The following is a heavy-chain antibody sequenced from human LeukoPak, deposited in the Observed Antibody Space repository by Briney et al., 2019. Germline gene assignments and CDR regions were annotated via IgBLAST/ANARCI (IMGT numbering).Heavy chain of an antibody. D-gene: IGHD4-17*01. Sequence: GGSLRLSCAASGFTFSDYYMSWIRQAPGKGLEWVSVINSGGGTNYADSVKGRLTISRDRSKNTLYLQMNSLRVEDTAVYYCARAPMTTEDYWGQGTLVTVSS. CDR2: INSGGGT. J-gene: IGHJ4*02. CDR3: ARAPMTTEDY. CDR1: GFTFSDYY. V-gene: IGHV3-53*01.